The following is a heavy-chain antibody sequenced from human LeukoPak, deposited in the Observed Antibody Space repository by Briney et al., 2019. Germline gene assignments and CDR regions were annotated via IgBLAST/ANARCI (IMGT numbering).Heavy chain of an antibody. CDR3: AKDFALLGYCSGGTCHAGDS. V-gene: IGHV3-30*02. Sequence: QTGGSLRLSCAASGFTFSSYGIHWVRQAPGKGLEWVTFIQYDGSNKYYADSVKGRFTISRDNSKNTLYLQMNSLRAEDTAVYYCAKDFALLGYCSGGTCHAGDSWGQGTLVTVSS. CDR2: IQYDGSNK. J-gene: IGHJ4*02. D-gene: IGHD2-15*01. CDR1: GFTFSSYG.